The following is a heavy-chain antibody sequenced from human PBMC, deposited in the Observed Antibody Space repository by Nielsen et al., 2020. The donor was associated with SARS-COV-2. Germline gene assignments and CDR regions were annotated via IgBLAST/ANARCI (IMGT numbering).Heavy chain of an antibody. CDR3: ARQFYGCNDY. CDR1: GFSFSTHW. J-gene: IGHJ4*02. CDR2: IGNSGDNI. Sequence: GESLKISCAASGFSFSTHWMSWVRQAPGKGLEWVSSIGNSGDNIYYADSVKGRFTVSRDNSKNTLYLEMNSLRAEDTAVYYCARQFYGCNDYWGQGTLVTVSS. V-gene: IGHV3-23*01. D-gene: IGHD3-10*01.